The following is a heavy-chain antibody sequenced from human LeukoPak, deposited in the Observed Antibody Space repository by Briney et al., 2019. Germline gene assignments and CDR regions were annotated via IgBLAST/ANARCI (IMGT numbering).Heavy chain of an antibody. CDR3: ARRGGSSSRRSPIDY. D-gene: IGHD6-6*01. V-gene: IGHV3-7*01. Sequence: GGSLRLSCGASGFIFSSYWMSWVRQAPGKGLEWVANINQDGSGKYYVDSVRGRFTISRDNAKNSLFLQMNGLRAEDTAVYYCARRGGSSSRRSPIDYWGQGTLVTVSS. J-gene: IGHJ4*02. CDR1: GFIFSSYW. CDR2: INQDGSGK.